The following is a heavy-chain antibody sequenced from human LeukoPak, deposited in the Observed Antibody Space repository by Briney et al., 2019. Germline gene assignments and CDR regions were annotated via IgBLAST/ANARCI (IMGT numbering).Heavy chain of an antibody. CDR1: GGSINTFY. V-gene: IGHV4-59*01. J-gene: IGHJ4*02. D-gene: IGHD3-22*01. CDR2: ISYSVST. CDR3: ASTARWLFFDS. Sequence: PSETLSLTCTVSGGSINTFYWSWFRQSPGKGLEWIGFISYSVSTNYDPSLKSRVTILLDTPKNQVSLKLSSVTAADTAVYYCASTARWLFFDSWGPGILVTVPS.